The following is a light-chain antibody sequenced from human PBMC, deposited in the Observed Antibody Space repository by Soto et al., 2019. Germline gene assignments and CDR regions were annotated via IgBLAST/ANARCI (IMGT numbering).Light chain of an antibody. CDR2: EVI. CDR1: STDIGTYNS. J-gene: IGLJ3*02. V-gene: IGLV2-14*01. Sequence: QSVLTQPASVSGSPGRSITISCTGTSTDIGTYNSVSWYQHHPGKAPKLLIFEVIDRPSGVSDRFSGSKSGNTASLTISSLQFEDEADFYCCSYTTTYTLVFGGGTKLTVL. CDR3: CSYTTTYTLV.